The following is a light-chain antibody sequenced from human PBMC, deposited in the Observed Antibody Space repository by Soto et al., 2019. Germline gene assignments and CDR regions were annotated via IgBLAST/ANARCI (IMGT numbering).Light chain of an antibody. CDR2: DNY. V-gene: IGLV1-51*01. J-gene: IGLJ1*01. CDR1: GSNVGYNS. Sequence: SALTQPPSVSAAPGQEVTISCSGSGSNVGYNSVSWYQQLPGTAPKLLIYDNYKRPSGIPARFSGSKSGTSASLGITGLQTGDEADYYCGAWDDRLTAYVFGSGTKVTV. CDR3: GAWDDRLTAYV.